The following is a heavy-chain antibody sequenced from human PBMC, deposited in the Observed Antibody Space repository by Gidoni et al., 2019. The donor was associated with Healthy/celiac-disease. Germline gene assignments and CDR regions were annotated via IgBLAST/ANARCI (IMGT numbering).Heavy chain of an antibody. D-gene: IGHD6-6*01. CDR2: ISWNSGSI. CDR3: AKEQSRPEGFDY. Sequence: WVSGISWNSGSIGYADYVKGRVTISRDNAKNSLYLQMNSLKAEDTALYYCAKEQSRPEGFDYWGQGTLVTVSS. J-gene: IGHJ4*02. V-gene: IGHV3-9*01.